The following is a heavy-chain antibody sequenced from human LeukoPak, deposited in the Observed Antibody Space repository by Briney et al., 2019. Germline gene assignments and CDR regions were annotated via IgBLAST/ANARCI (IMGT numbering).Heavy chain of an antibody. CDR1: GYSFSSYW. D-gene: IGHD6-19*01. J-gene: IGHJ4*02. Sequence: GESLNISCKGSGYSFSSYWVAWVRQMPGKGLEWMGIIYLGDSDTRYSPSFQGQVTISADKSISTAYLQWSSLKASDTATYYCARSGGSGWDEGFDYWGQGTLVTVSS. CDR3: ARSGGSGWDEGFDY. CDR2: IYLGDSDT. V-gene: IGHV5-51*01.